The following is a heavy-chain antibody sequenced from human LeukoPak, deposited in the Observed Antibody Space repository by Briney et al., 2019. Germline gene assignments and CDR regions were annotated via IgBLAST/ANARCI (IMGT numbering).Heavy chain of an antibody. CDR3: AKDLYSGSYYPFDY. CDR2: ITEFGGST. J-gene: IGHJ4*02. CDR1: GFTFNPYG. D-gene: IGHD1-26*01. V-gene: IGHV3-23*01. Sequence: PGGSLRLSCPASGFTFNPYGMNWVRQAPGKGLEWVASITEFGGSTYYADSVRGRFTVSRDNSKNTQYLQMNSLRAEDTAVYYWAKDLYSGSYYPFDYWGQGTLVTVSS.